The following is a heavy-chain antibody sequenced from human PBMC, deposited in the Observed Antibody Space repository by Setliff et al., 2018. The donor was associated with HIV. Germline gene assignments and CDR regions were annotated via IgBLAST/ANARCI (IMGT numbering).Heavy chain of an antibody. CDR2: ISSSSSYM. CDR1: GFTFRSYS. Sequence: GESLRLSCAASGFTFRSYSMNWVRQAPGKGLEWVSSISSSSSYMYYADSVKGRFTISRDNAKKSLYLQMNSLRAEDTAVYYCASSDGYKLEDYYYYGMDVWGQGTTVTVSS. J-gene: IGHJ6*02. V-gene: IGHV3-21*01. D-gene: IGHD5-12*01. CDR3: ASSDGYKLEDYYYYGMDV.